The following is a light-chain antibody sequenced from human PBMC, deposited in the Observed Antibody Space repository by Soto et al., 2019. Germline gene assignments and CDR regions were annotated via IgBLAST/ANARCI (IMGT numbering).Light chain of an antibody. Sequence: QSALTQPASVSGSPGQSITISCTGTSSDVGGYNYVSWYQQHPGKAPKLMIYEVSNRPSGVSNRFSGSKSGNTASLTISGLQAEDEADYYCSSYTSSSTFYVFGTGTQLT. CDR2: EVS. J-gene: IGLJ1*01. V-gene: IGLV2-14*01. CDR1: SSDVGGYNY. CDR3: SSYTSSSTFYV.